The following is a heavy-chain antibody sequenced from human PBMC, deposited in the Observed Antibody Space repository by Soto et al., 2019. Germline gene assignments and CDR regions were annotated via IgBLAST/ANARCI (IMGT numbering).Heavy chain of an antibody. Sequence: ASVKVSCKASGYTFVDYDITWVRQAPGQGLEWMGWISAYNGNTNYAQKLQGRVTMTTDTSTSTAYMELRSLRSDDTAVYYCARVVRELVFVGMDVWGQGTTVTVSS. D-gene: IGHD3-10*01. J-gene: IGHJ6*02. V-gene: IGHV1-18*01. CDR2: ISAYNGNT. CDR1: GYTFVDYD. CDR3: ARVVRELVFVGMDV.